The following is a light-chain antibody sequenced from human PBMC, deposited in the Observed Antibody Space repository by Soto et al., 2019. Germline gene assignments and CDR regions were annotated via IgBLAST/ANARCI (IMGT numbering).Light chain of an antibody. J-gene: IGLJ2*01. CDR1: SSDVGSYNL. CDR2: EGS. V-gene: IGLV2-23*03. CDR3: CSYAGSSTFV. Sequence: QSVLTQPASVSGSPGQSITISCTGPSSDVGSYNLVSWYQQHPGKAPKLMIYEGSKRPSGVSHRFSGSKSGNTASLTISGLQAEDEADYYCCSYAGSSTFVFGGGTKLTVL.